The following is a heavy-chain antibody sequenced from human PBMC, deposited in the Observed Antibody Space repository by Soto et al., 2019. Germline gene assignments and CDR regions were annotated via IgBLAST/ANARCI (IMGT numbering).Heavy chain of an antibody. V-gene: IGHV3-23*01. J-gene: IGHJ6*03. CDR3: AKVGPTYDFWSGYGKKYYYYMDV. CDR2: ISGSGGST. CDR1: GFTFSSYA. D-gene: IGHD3-3*01. Sequence: GGSLRLSCAASGFTFSSYAMSWVRQAPGKGLEWVSAISGSGGSTYYADSVKGRFTISRDNSKNTLYLQINSLRAEDTAVYYCAKVGPTYDFWSGYGKKYYYYMDVWGKGTTVTVSS.